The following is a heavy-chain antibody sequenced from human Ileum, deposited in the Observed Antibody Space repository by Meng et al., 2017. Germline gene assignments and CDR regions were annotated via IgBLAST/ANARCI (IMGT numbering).Heavy chain of an antibody. Sequence: QMHLQEAGPGLVKPSEALSLTCAVSGDSMTGTDNSWGWVRQPPGKELEWIGSIYYTGITKYSPSLDSRVSISVDTSKRNFSLKLRSVTAADTAVYFCARATWFGLWWLGHFDYWGQGTLVTVSS. V-gene: IGHV4-39*07. J-gene: IGHJ4*02. CDR3: ARATWFGLWWLGHFDY. CDR2: IYYTGIT. CDR1: GDSMTGTDNS. D-gene: IGHD3-10*01.